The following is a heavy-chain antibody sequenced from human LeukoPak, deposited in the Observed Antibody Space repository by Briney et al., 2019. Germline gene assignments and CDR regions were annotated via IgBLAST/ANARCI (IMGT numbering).Heavy chain of an antibody. V-gene: IGHV4-59*01. J-gene: IGHJ4*02. CDR1: GGSISSYY. CDR2: IYYSGST. Sequence: SETLSLTCTVSGGSISSYYWSWIRQPPGKGLEWIGYIYYSGSTNYNPSLKSRVTISVDTSKNQFSLKLSSVTAADTAVYYCAASGDLSFDYWGQGTLVTVSS. D-gene: IGHD7-27*01. CDR3: AASGDLSFDY.